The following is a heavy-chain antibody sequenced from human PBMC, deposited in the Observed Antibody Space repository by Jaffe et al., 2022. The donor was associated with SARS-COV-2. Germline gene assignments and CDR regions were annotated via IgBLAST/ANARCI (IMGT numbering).Heavy chain of an antibody. Sequence: QVQLVESGGGVVQPGRSLRLSCAASGFTFSSYAMHWVRQAPGKGLEWVAVISYDGSNKYYADSVKGRFTISRDNSKNTLYLQMNSLRAEDTAVYYCARDCNYYGSGSYSWFDPWGQGTLVTVSS. D-gene: IGHD3-10*01. CDR3: ARDCNYYGSGSYSWFDP. CDR1: GFTFSSYA. V-gene: IGHV3-30*04. J-gene: IGHJ5*02. CDR2: ISYDGSNK.